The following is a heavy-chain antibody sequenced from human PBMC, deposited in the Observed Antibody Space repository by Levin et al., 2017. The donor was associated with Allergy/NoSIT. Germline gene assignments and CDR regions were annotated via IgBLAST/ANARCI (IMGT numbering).Heavy chain of an antibody. CDR3: ARSSPVYCSGGSCYDY. CDR1: GFTFSDYY. CDR2: ISSSSYT. V-gene: IGHV3-11*03. J-gene: IGHJ4*02. Sequence: GESLKISCAASGFTFSDYYMSWIRQAPGKGLEWVSYISSSSYTNYADSVKGRFTISRDNAKNSLYLQMNSLRAEDTAVYYCARSSPVYCSGGSCYDYWGQGTLVTVSS. D-gene: IGHD2-15*01.